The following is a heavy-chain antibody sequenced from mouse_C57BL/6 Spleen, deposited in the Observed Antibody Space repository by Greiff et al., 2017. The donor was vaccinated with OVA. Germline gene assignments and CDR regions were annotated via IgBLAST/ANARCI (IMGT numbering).Heavy chain of an antibody. D-gene: IGHD1-1*01. CDR3: ARNYVDAMDD. CDR2: ISNLAYSI. V-gene: IGHV5-15*01. CDR1: GFTFSDYG. Sequence: EVKLMESGGGLVQPGGSLKLSCAASGFTFSDYGMAWVRQAPRKGPEWVAFISNLAYSIYYADTVTGRFTISRENAKNTLYLEMSSLRSEDTAMYYCARNYVDAMDDWGQGTSVTVSS. J-gene: IGHJ4*01.